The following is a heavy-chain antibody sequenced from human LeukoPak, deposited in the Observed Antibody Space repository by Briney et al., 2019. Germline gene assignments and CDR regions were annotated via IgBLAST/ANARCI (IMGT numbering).Heavy chain of an antibody. Sequence: SETLSLTCTVSGGSISSSSYYWGWIRQPPGKGLEWIGSIYYNGSTYYNPSLKSRVTISVDTSKNQFSLKLSSVTAADTAVYYCARYHDSSGYYDRHFDYWGQGTLVTVSS. V-gene: IGHV4-39*01. J-gene: IGHJ4*02. CDR2: IYYNGST. D-gene: IGHD3-22*01. CDR1: GGSISSSSYY. CDR3: ARYHDSSGYYDRHFDY.